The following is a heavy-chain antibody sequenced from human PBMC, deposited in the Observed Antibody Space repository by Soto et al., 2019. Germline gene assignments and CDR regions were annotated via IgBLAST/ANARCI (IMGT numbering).Heavy chain of an antibody. CDR2: IYHSGST. CDR3: ARAVNYDILTGYTDRFDP. D-gene: IGHD3-9*01. Sequence: QLQLQESGSGLVKPSQTLSLTCAVSGGSISSGGYSWSWIRQPPGKGLEWIGYIYHSGSTYYNPSLKSRVTISVDWSKNQFSLKLSSVTAADTAVYYCARAVNYDILTGYTDRFDPWGQGTLVTVSS. CDR1: GGSISSGGYS. J-gene: IGHJ5*02. V-gene: IGHV4-30-2*01.